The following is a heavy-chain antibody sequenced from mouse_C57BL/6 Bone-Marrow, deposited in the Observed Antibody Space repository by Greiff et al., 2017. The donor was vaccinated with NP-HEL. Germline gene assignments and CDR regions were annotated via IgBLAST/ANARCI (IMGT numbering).Heavy chain of an antibody. CDR1: GYTFTSYW. V-gene: IGHV1-50*01. CDR3: ARIRYYYGSREGAMDY. CDR2: IDPSDSYT. D-gene: IGHD1-1*01. J-gene: IGHJ4*01. Sequence: QVQLQQPGAELVKPGASVKLSCKASGYTFTSYWMQWVKQRPGQGLEWIGEIDPSDSYTNYNQKYKGKATLTVATSSSTAYMQLSSLTSEDSAVYYCARIRYYYGSREGAMDYWGQGTSVTVSS.